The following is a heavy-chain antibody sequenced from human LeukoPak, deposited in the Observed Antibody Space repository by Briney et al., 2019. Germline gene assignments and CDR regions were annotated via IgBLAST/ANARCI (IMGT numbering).Heavy chain of an antibody. CDR2: ISSDGSRV. CDR3: ARETPYYSIQDY. D-gene: IGHD3-10*01. CDR1: GFTFSDYW. V-gene: IGHV3-74*01. J-gene: IGHJ4*02. Sequence: GGSLRLSCAASGFTFSDYWMHWVRQAPGKGLVWVSRISSDGSRVTYADSVKGRFTISRDNAKNTLYLQMNSLRAEDTAVYYCARETPYYSIQDYWGQGTLVTVSS.